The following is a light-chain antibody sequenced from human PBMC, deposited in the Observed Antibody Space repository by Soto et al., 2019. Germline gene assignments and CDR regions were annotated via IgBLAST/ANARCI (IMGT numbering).Light chain of an antibody. CDR3: ATWDDSLNGWV. J-gene: IGLJ3*02. CDR1: SSNSGSNA. Sequence: QSVLTQPPSASGTPGQRVTISCSGSSSNSGSNAVSWYQQLPGTAPKVLIYSNNQRPSGVPDRFSGSKSGTSASLAISGLQSEDDADYYCATWDDSLNGWVFGGGTKLTVL. V-gene: IGLV1-44*01. CDR2: SNN.